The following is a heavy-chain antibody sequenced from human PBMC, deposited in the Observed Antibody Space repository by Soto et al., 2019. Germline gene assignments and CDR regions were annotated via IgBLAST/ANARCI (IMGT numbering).Heavy chain of an antibody. V-gene: IGHV5-51*01. D-gene: IGHD6-13*01. CDR3: ARAPLIAAAGNNWFDP. J-gene: IGHJ5*02. CDR1: GYSFTSYW. CDR2: IYPGDSDT. Sequence: GESLKISCKGSGYSFTSYWIGWVRQMPGKGLEWMGIIYPGDSDTRYSPSFQGQVTISADKSISTAYLQWSSLKASDTAMYYCARAPLIAAAGNNWFDPWGQGTLVTVSS.